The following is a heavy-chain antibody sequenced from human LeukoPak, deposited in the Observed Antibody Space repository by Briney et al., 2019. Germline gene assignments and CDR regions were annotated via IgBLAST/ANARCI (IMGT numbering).Heavy chain of an antibody. J-gene: IGHJ4*02. CDR2: ISYDGSNK. V-gene: IGHV3-30-3*01. Sequence: PGGSLRLSCAASGFTFSSYAMHWVRQAPGKGLEWVAVISYDGSNKYYADSVKGRFTISRDNSKNTLYLQMNSLRAEDTAVYYCARAEAYQQLVMSHWGQGTLVTVSS. D-gene: IGHD6-13*01. CDR3: ARAEAYQQLVMSH. CDR1: GFTFSSYA.